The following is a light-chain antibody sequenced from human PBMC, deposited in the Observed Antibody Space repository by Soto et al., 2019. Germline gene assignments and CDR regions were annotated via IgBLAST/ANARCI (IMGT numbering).Light chain of an antibody. Sequence: QSVLPQPPSASGAPGQSVPLSCTGTSSDIGAYNYVSWFQQHPGEAPKLIISEVNKRPSGVPDRFSGSNSGNTASLTVSGLQAEDEADYYCTSYGGRDNLMFGGGTKVTVL. CDR3: TSYGGRDNLM. V-gene: IGLV2-8*01. J-gene: IGLJ3*02. CDR2: EVN. CDR1: SSDIGAYNY.